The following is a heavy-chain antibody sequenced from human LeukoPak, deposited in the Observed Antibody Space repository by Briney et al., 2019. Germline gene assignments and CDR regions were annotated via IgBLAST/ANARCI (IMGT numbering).Heavy chain of an antibody. CDR2: INPNSGGT. D-gene: IGHD3-10*01. CDR3: AKRGSGSPRNYYYYYMDV. V-gene: IGHV1-2*02. CDR1: GYTFTGYY. J-gene: IGHJ6*03. Sequence: GASVKVSCKASGYTFTGYYMHWVRQAPGQGLEWMGWINPNSGGTNYAQKFQGRVTMTRDTSISTAYMKLRRLRSDDTAVYYCAKRGSGSPRNYYYYYMDVWGKGTSVTVSS.